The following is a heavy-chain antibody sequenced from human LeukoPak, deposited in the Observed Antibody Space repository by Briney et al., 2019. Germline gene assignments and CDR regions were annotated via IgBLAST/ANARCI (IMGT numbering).Heavy chain of an antibody. CDR3: AKDMAYSFRSFDY. CDR1: GFTFDDYA. CDR2: ISWNSGSI. V-gene: IGHV3-9*01. J-gene: IGHJ4*02. D-gene: IGHD5-18*01. Sequence: QAGGSLRLSCAASGFTFDDYAMHWVRQAPGKGLEWVSGISWNSGSIGYADSVKGRFTISRDNAKNSLYLQMNSLREEDTALYYCAKDMAYSFRSFDYWGRGTLVTVSS.